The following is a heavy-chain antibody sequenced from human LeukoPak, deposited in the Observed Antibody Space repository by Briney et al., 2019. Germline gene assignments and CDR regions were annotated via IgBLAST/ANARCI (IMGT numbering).Heavy chain of an antibody. D-gene: IGHD3-22*01. CDR1: GGSISSSSYY. CDR3: ARHPRSPVIEINWFDP. J-gene: IGHJ5*02. V-gene: IGHV4-39*01. Sequence: PSETLSLTCTVSGGSISSSSYYWGWIRQPPGKGLECIGSIYYSGSTYYNPSLKSRVTISVDTSKNQFSLKLSSVTAADTAVYYCARHPRSPVIEINWFDPWGQGTLVTVSS. CDR2: IYYSGST.